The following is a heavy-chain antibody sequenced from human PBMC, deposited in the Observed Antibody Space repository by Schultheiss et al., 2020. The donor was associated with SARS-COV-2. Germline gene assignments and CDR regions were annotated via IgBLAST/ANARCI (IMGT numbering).Heavy chain of an antibody. CDR2: IYYSGST. J-gene: IGHJ5*02. Sequence: SQTLSLTCTVSGGSISSYYWGWIRQPPGKGLEWIGSIYYSGSTYYNPSLKSRVTISVDTSKNQFSLKLSSVTAADTAVYYCARPHSGYYYDSSGLNWFDPWGQGTLVTVSS. CDR1: GGSISSYY. D-gene: IGHD3-22*01. CDR3: ARPHSGYYYDSSGLNWFDP. V-gene: IGHV4-39*01.